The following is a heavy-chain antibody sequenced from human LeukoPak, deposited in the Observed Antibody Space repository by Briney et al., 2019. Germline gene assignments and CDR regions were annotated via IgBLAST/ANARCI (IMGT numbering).Heavy chain of an antibody. J-gene: IGHJ4*02. CDR3: ARAGRYSSGPTL. CDR1: GGSFSAHY. Sequence: PSQTLSLTCAVDGGSFSAHYCSWIRQPPGEGLEWIGEINHSGSANYNPSLKSRVTLSVDTSKNQFSLKVSSVTAADTAVYYCARAGRYSSGPTLWGQGTLVTVSS. D-gene: IGHD6-19*01. V-gene: IGHV4-34*01. CDR2: INHSGSA.